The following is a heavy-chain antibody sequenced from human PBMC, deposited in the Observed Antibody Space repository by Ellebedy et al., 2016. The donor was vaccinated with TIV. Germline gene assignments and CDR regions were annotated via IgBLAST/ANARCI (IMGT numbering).Heavy chain of an antibody. Sequence: GESLKISCAASGFTFTSYAMSWVRQAPGKGLEWVSTISGSGDNTYYADSVKGRFTISRDNSKNTLYLQMNSLRAEDTAVYYCARDTSSGWHVYFDYWGQGTLVTVSS. CDR2: ISGSGDNT. V-gene: IGHV3-23*01. D-gene: IGHD6-19*01. CDR3: ARDTSSGWHVYFDY. J-gene: IGHJ4*02. CDR1: GFTFTSYA.